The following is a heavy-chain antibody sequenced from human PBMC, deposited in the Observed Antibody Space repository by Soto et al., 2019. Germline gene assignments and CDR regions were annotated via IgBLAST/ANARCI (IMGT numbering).Heavy chain of an antibody. CDR1: GFSFSDYS. Sequence: GGSLRLSCAASGFSFSDYSMNWVHQAPGKGLEWVSFIDPSGTTTYYRDSVKGRFTIFKDKSMNTVYLQMNSLTVEDAAVYYCTKDRVPDGIYSFDYWGQGALVTVSS. D-gene: IGHD2-15*01. CDR2: IDPSGTTT. CDR3: TKDRVPDGIYSFDY. J-gene: IGHJ4*02. V-gene: IGHV3-23*03.